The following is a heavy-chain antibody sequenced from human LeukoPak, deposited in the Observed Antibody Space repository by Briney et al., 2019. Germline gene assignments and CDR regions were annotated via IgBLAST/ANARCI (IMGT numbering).Heavy chain of an antibody. CDR3: ASRRMVRGVIGYYYYMDV. V-gene: IGHV1-69*13. CDR1: GGTFSSYA. CDR2: IIPIFGTA. J-gene: IGHJ6*03. D-gene: IGHD3-10*01. Sequence: SVKVSCKASGGTFSSYAISWVRQAPGQGLEWMGGIIPIFGTANYAQKFQGRVTITADESTSTAYMELSSLRSEDTAVYYCASRRMVRGVIGYYYYMDVWGKGTTVTISS.